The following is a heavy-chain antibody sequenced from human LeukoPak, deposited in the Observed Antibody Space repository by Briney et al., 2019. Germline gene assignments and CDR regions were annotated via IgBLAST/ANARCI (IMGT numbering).Heavy chain of an antibody. CDR1: GGSISSYY. D-gene: IGHD1-7*01. V-gene: IGHV4-4*07. Sequence: SETLSLTCTVSGGSISSYYWSWIRQPAGKGLEWIGRIYTSGSTNYNPSLKSRVTMSVDTSKNQFSLKLSSVTAADTAVYYCARVTAGTTVRGYYYYGMDVWGQGTTVTVSS. J-gene: IGHJ6*02. CDR2: IYTSGST. CDR3: ARVTAGTTVRGYYYYGMDV.